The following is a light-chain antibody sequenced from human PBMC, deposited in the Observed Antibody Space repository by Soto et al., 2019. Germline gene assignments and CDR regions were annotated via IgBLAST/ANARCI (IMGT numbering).Light chain of an antibody. CDR2: KVS. CDR3: SSYTTGSLVV. V-gene: IGLV2-14*01. J-gene: IGLJ2*01. CDR1: SSDVGAYDY. Sequence: QSVLTQAASVSGSPGQSITISCTGTSSDVGAYDYVTWYQQHPGKAPKVMIYKVSNRPSGVSNRFSGSKSGNTASLTISGLQAEDEADYYCSSYTTGSLVVFGGGTKVTVL.